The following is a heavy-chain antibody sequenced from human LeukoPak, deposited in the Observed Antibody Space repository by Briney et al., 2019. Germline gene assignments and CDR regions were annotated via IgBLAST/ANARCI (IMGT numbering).Heavy chain of an antibody. J-gene: IGHJ4*02. D-gene: IGHD7-27*01. V-gene: IGHV1-2*02. Sequence: ASVKVSCKPSGYTFTDFFLHWLRQAPGQRLEWMGWIYPNTGGTSYAQKFQGRVTMTRDTSISTAYMELSSLKSDDTAVYYCAGGTSTGDFDYWGQGALVTVSS. CDR2: IYPNTGGT. CDR1: GYTFTDFF. CDR3: AGGTSTGDFDY.